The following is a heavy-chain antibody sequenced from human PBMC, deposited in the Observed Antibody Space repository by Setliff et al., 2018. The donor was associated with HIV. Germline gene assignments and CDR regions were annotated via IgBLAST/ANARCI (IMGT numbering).Heavy chain of an antibody. J-gene: IGHJ4*02. Sequence: PGGSLRLSCAASGFTFSDYYMSWIRQAPGKGLEWVSYISSSSSYTNYADSVKGRFTISRDNAKNSLYLHMNSLRAEDTAVYYCARLSTRAFDYWGQGTLVTVSS. CDR2: ISSSSSYT. V-gene: IGHV3-11*03. CDR3: ARLSTRAFDY. CDR1: GFTFSDYY.